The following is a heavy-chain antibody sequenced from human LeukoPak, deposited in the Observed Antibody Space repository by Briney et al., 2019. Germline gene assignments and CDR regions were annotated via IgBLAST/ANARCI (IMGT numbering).Heavy chain of an antibody. V-gene: IGHV4-39*01. D-gene: IGHD3-10*01. CDR2: IYYSGTG. CDR1: GGSISSSSYY. J-gene: IGHJ3*02. CDR3: ARRELLSTPIAFDI. Sequence: SESLSLTCTVSGGSISSSSYYWGWIRQPPGKGLEWIGSIYYSGTGYYNPSLKSRVTISVDTSKKQFSLKVSSVTAADTAVYYCARRELLSTPIAFDIWGQGTMVTVS.